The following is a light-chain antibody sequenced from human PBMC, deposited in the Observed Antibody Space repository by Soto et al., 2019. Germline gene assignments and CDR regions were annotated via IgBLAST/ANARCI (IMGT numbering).Light chain of an antibody. CDR1: QGISNY. V-gene: IGKV1-27*01. J-gene: IGKJ3*01. CDR3: QKYNSAPS. CDR2: AAS. Sequence: DIQMTQSPSSLSASVGDRVTITCRASQGISNYLAWYQQKPGKVPKLLIYAASTLQSGVPSRFSGSGSGTDFTLTISSLQPEDVPTYYCQKYNSAPSFGPGTKVDIK.